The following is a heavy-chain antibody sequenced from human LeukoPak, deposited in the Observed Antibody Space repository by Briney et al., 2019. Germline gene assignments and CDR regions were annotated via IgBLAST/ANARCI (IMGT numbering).Heavy chain of an antibody. J-gene: IGHJ6*02. CDR2: ISYDGNGR. D-gene: IGHD1-26*01. V-gene: IGHV3-30*18. CDR3: AKLRGSYDYYFYGFDV. Sequence: NPGGSLRLSCAASGFTFSAYAMHWVRQAPGRGLEWVSFISYDGNGRYYADSVRGRFTISRDNSKNTLSLQMNSLGDEDTAVYYCAKLRGSYDYYFYGFDVWGQGTTVTVSS. CDR1: GFTFSAYA.